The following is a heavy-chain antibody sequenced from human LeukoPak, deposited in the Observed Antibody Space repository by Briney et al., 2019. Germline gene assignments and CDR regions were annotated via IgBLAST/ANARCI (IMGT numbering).Heavy chain of an antibody. CDR1: GFTVSSNY. CDR3: TTRLQHHFDY. J-gene: IGHJ4*02. CDR2: IYSGGST. V-gene: IGHV3-53*01. D-gene: IGHD1-1*01. Sequence: PGGSLRLSCAASGFTVSSNYMSWVRQAPGKGLEWVSVIYSGGSTYYADSVRGRFTISRDDFLNMVHLQMNSLTVEDTAVYYCTTRLQHHFDYWGQGAQVTVSS.